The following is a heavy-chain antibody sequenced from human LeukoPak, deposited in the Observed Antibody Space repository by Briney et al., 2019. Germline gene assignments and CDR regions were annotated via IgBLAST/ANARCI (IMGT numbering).Heavy chain of an antibody. D-gene: IGHD3-22*01. CDR3: ARDSSGYAFDI. J-gene: IGHJ3*02. Sequence: GGSLRLSCAASGFTFSNYEMNWVRQAPGKGLEWVSYISNSGSTIYYADSVKGRFTISRDNAKDSLYLQMNSLRAEDTAVYYCARDSSGYAFDIWGQGTMVTVSS. V-gene: IGHV3-48*03. CDR1: GFTFSNYE. CDR2: ISNSGSTI.